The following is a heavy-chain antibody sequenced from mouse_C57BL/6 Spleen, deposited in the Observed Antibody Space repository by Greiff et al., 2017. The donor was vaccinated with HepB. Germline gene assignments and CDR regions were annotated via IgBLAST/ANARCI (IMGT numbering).Heavy chain of an antibody. V-gene: IGHV1-15*01. CDR3: TRQLRLPYYFDY. J-gene: IGHJ2*01. CDR2: IDPETGGT. Sequence: VKLVESGAELVRPGASVTLSCKASGYTFTDYEMHWVKQTPVHGLEWIGAIDPETGGTAYNQKFKGKAILTADKSSSTAYMELRSLTSEDSAVYYCTRQLRLPYYFDYWGQGTTLTVSS. CDR1: GYTFTDYE. D-gene: IGHD3-2*02.